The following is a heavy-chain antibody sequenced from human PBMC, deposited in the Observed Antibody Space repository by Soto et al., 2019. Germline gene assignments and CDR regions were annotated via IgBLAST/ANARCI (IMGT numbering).Heavy chain of an antibody. CDR2: IYYSGST. CDR1: GGSISSYY. J-gene: IGHJ4*02. V-gene: IGHV4-59*01. D-gene: IGHD3-3*01. Sequence: SETLSLTCTVSGGSISSYYWSWIRQPPGKGLEWIGYIYYSGSTNYNPSLKSRVTISVDTSKNQFSLKLSSVTAADTAVYYCARGGNLYYDFWSGLPDYWGQGTLVTVSS. CDR3: ARGGNLYYDFWSGLPDY.